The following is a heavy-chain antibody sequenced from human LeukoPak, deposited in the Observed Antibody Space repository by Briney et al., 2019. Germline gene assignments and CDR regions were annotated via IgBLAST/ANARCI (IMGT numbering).Heavy chain of an antibody. Sequence: GGSLRLSCAASGFTVSSNYMNWVRQAPGKGLEWVSVMYSGGSTFYGDSAKGRFTISRDNSMNTLYLQMNSLTVDDTAVYYCAREQVVVGRGYYGMDVWGQGTTVTVSS. V-gene: IGHV3-66*01. CDR3: AREQVVVGRGYYGMDV. CDR1: GFTVSSNY. D-gene: IGHD2-2*01. CDR2: MYSGGST. J-gene: IGHJ6*02.